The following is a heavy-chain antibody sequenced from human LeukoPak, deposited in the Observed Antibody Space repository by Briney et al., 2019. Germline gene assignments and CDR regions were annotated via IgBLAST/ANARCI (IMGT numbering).Heavy chain of an antibody. D-gene: IGHD3-22*01. Sequence: SETLSLTCTVSGGSISPYYWSWIRQPPGKGLEWIGYIYYSGSTNYNPSLKSRVTISVDTSKNQFSLKLSSVTAADTAVYYCARMSGYHYGLGYWGQGTLVTVSS. J-gene: IGHJ4*02. V-gene: IGHV4-59*01. CDR2: IYYSGST. CDR3: ARMSGYHYGLGY. CDR1: GGSISPYY.